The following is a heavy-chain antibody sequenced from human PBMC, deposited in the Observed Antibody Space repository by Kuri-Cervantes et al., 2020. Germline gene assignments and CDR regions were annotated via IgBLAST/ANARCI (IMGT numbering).Heavy chain of an antibody. V-gene: IGHV5-51*01. CDR1: GYAFAAYW. Sequence: GESLKISCEGFGYAFAAYWIGWVRQMPGKGLEWMGIIYPGDSDTRYSPSFQGQVTISADKSISTAYLQWSSLKASDTAMYYCARAGLDDSSGYIDAFDIWGQGTMVTVSS. D-gene: IGHD3-22*01. CDR3: ARAGLDDSSGYIDAFDI. J-gene: IGHJ3*02. CDR2: IYPGDSDT.